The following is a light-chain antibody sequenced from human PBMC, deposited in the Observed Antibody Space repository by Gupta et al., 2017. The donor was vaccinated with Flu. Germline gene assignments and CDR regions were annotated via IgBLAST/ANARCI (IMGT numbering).Light chain of an antibody. Sequence: ISCRSSQSLLQSTGYNYLDWYLQKPGQSPQLLIYLGSTRTSGVPDRFSGSGSGTDFTLKISRVEAEDVGVYFCMQALQTPLTFGGGTKLEIQ. CDR2: LGS. J-gene: IGKJ4*01. CDR3: MQALQTPLT. V-gene: IGKV2-28*01. CDR1: QSLLQSTGYNY.